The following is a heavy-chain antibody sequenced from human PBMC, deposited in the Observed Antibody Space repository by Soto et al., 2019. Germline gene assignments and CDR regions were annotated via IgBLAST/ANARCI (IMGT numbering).Heavy chain of an antibody. CDR1: GFTFSSYA. J-gene: IGHJ5*02. Sequence: LRLSCGASGFTFSSYAMSWVRQSPGKGLEWIGHIYNSGITYYNPSLKSRVVISIDTSRNQFSLRLNSLTAADRAVYFCARGVTVFGLVSRFWFDPWGQGTVVTVSS. D-gene: IGHD3-3*01. CDR3: ARGVTVFGLVSRFWFDP. V-gene: IGHV4-30-4*01. CDR2: IYNSGIT.